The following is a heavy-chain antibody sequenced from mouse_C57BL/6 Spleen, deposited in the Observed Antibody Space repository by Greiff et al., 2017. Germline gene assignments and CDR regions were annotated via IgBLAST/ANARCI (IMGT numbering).Heavy chain of an antibody. Sequence: QVQLQQPGAELVMPGASVKLSCKASGYTFTSYWMHWVKQRPGQGLEWIGEIDPSDSYTNYNQKFKGKSTLTVDKSSSTAYMQLSSLTSEDSAVYYCARSTYSNYGVWGQGTTLTVSS. D-gene: IGHD2-5*01. CDR3: ARSTYSNYGV. V-gene: IGHV1-69*01. CDR1: GYTFTSYW. CDR2: IDPSDSYT. J-gene: IGHJ2*01.